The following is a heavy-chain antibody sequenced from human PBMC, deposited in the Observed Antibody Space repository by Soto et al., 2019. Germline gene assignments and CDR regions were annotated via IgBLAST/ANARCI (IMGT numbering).Heavy chain of an antibody. Sequence: QVQLVQSGAEVMKPGASVKISCKTSGYTFTNNYINWVRQAPGQGLEWVGLINPNGASTTYAQTFQGRVTMTRDTSTSTVCMGLSSLRSDDTAVYYCARVYWLVKHDDFWSGYYDYWGQGTLVTVSS. CDR3: ARVYWLVKHDDFWSGYYDY. CDR1: GYTFTNNY. CDR2: INPNGAST. J-gene: IGHJ4*02. D-gene: IGHD3-3*01. V-gene: IGHV1-46*01.